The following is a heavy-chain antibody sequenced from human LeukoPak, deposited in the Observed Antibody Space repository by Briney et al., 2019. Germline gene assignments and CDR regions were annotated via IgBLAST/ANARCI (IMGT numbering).Heavy chain of an antibody. D-gene: IGHD3-3*01. V-gene: IGHV1-18*01. Sequence: ASVKVSCTASGYTFTSYGISWVRQAPGQGLEWMGWISAYNGNTNYAQKLQGRVTMTTDTSTSTAYMELWSLRSDDTAVYYCARDTYDFWSGYYRYYYGMDVWGQGTTVTVSS. CDR1: GYTFTSYG. J-gene: IGHJ6*02. CDR3: ARDTYDFWSGYYRYYYGMDV. CDR2: ISAYNGNT.